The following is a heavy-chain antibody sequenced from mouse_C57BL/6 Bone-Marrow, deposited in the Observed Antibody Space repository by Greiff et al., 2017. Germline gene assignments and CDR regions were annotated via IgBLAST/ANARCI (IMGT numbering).Heavy chain of an antibody. D-gene: IGHD2-1*01. V-gene: IGHV1-54*01. J-gene: IGHJ3*01. CDR2: INPGSGGT. CDR3: ARPYGNYGFAY. Sequence: ESGAELVRPGTSVKVSCKASGYAFTNYLIEWVKQRPGQGLEWIGVINPGSGGTNYNEKFKGKATLTADKSSSTAYMQLSSLTSEDSAVYFCARPYGNYGFAYWGQGTLVTVSA. CDR1: GYAFTNYL.